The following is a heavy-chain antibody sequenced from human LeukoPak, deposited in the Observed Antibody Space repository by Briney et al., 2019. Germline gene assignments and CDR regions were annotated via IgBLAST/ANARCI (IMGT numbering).Heavy chain of an antibody. V-gene: IGHV1-2*02. Sequence: ASVKVSCKASGYTFTGYYMHWVRQAPGQGLEWMGWINPNSVGTNYAQKFQGRVTMTRDTSISTAYMELSRLRSDDTAVYYCARVGHWNPRYFDYWGQGTLVTVSS. CDR2: INPNSVGT. D-gene: IGHD1-1*01. J-gene: IGHJ4*02. CDR3: ARVGHWNPRYFDY. CDR1: GYTFTGYY.